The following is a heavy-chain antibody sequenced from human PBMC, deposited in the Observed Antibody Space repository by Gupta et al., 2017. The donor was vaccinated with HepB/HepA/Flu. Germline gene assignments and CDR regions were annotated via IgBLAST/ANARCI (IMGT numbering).Heavy chain of an antibody. D-gene: IGHD2/OR15-2a*01. J-gene: IGHJ4*02. Sequence: QVQLVQSGTEVKRPGASVTVSCKASGYTFTVYYIHWLRQAPGQGPEWMGWINPDGGDTLYAQKFQDRITMTRDTSIGTAYMELNNLRFDDTAMYYCARKLSPGDQGMDYWGQGTLVTVSS. V-gene: IGHV1-2*02. CDR2: INPDGGDT. CDR3: ARKLSPGDQGMDY. CDR1: GYTFTVYY.